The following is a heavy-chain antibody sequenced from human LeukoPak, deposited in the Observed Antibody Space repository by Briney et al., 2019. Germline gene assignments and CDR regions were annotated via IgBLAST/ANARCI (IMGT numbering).Heavy chain of an antibody. CDR2: ISWNSGTI. CDR3: AKDMKAIVGATTSAFDI. CDR1: GVTFDDYA. Sequence: FLRLSCAASGVTFDDYAMHWVRQAPGRGLEWVSGISWNSGTIVYADSVKGRFTISRDNAKNSLYLQMNSLRVEDTALYYCAKDMKAIVGATTSAFDIWGQGTMVTVSS. D-gene: IGHD1-26*01. V-gene: IGHV3-9*01. J-gene: IGHJ3*02.